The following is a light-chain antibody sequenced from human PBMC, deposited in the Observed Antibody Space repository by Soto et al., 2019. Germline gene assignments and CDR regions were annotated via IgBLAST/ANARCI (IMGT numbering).Light chain of an antibody. J-gene: IGKJ1*01. V-gene: IGKV1-39*01. CDR1: QSISSY. Sequence: DIQMTQSPSSLSASVGDRVTITCRASQSISSYLNWYQHKPGKAPKLLIYAASSLQTGIPSRFSGSRSGTDFALTISSLQREDFADYFCQQTYSNLWTFGQGTKVDIK. CDR2: AAS. CDR3: QQTYSNLWT.